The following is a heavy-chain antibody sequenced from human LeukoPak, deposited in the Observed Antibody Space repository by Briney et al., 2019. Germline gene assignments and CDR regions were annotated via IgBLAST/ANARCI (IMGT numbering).Heavy chain of an antibody. Sequence: GGSLRLSCAASGLTLSTYWMSWVRQAPGKGLEWVANIKQDGSEKDYVDSVKGRFTISRDNAKNSLYLQMNSLRAEDTALYYCARVYSSSSGRALDYWGQGTLVTVSS. CDR1: GLTLSTYW. CDR2: IKQDGSEK. D-gene: IGHD6-6*01. CDR3: ARVYSSSSGRALDY. V-gene: IGHV3-7*01. J-gene: IGHJ4*02.